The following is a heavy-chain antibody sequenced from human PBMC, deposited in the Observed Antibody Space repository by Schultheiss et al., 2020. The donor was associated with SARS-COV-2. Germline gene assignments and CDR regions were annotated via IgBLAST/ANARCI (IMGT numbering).Heavy chain of an antibody. CDR2: ISGSGGST. Sequence: GGSLRLSCAASGFTFSSYAMSWVRQAPGKGLEWVSAISGSGGSTYYADSVKGRFTISRDSSKNTLSLQMNSLRVEDTAVYYCARDANIFRGMDVWGQGTTVTVSS. CDR1: GFTFSSYA. D-gene: IGHD3-9*01. J-gene: IGHJ6*02. V-gene: IGHV3-23*01. CDR3: ARDANIFRGMDV.